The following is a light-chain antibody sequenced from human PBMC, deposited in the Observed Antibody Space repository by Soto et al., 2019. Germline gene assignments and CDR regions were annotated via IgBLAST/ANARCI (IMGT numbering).Light chain of an antibody. V-gene: IGKV3-20*01. Sequence: EIVLTQSPGTLSLSPGERATLSCRASLSVSSSYLAWYQQKPGQAPRLLIYGASSRATGIPDRFSGSGSGIDVALTISRLEPEDFAVYSCQQYGSAPRTFGQGTKLEIK. CDR2: GAS. CDR1: LSVSSSY. J-gene: IGKJ2*01. CDR3: QQYGSAPRT.